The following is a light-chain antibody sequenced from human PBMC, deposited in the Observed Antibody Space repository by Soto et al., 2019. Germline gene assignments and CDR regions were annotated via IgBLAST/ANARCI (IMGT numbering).Light chain of an antibody. CDR3: AAWEDNLNGYV. Sequence: QSVLTQPPSASGTPGQRGTISCSGGSSNIGTNALNWYQQLPGTAPKLLSYNNNKRPSGVHDRFSGSNSGTSASLSISGLQSEDEADYYWAAWEDNLNGYVFGPGTQVPVL. CDR2: NNN. CDR1: SSNIGTNA. V-gene: IGLV1-44*01. J-gene: IGLJ1*01.